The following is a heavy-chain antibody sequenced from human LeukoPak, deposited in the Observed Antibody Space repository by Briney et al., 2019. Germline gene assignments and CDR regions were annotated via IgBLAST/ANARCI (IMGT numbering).Heavy chain of an antibody. CDR2: ISWNSGST. D-gene: IGHD2-2*01. CDR1: GFTFDDYA. J-gene: IGHJ4*02. CDR3: AKGPFYCSSTSCSQYFDY. Sequence: LSGRSLRLSCAVSGFTFDDYAMHWVRQAPGKGLEWVSGISWNSGSTGYADSVKGRFTISRDNAKNSLYLQMNSLRAEDTALYYCAKGPFYCSSTSCSQYFDYWGQGTLVTVSS. V-gene: IGHV3-9*01.